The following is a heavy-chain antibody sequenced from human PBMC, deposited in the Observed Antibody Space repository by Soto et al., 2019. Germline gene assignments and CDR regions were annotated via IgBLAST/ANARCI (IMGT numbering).Heavy chain of an antibody. CDR2: IYYSGST. CDR1: GGSISSHY. J-gene: IGHJ5*02. V-gene: IGHV4-59*11. CDR3: ARVDGDYDWFDP. D-gene: IGHD4-17*01. Sequence: SETLSLTCTVSGGSISSHYWSWIRQPPGKGLEWIGYIYYSGSTNYNPSLKSRVTISVDTSKNQFSLKLSSVTAADTAVYYCARVDGDYDWFDPWGQGTLVTVSS.